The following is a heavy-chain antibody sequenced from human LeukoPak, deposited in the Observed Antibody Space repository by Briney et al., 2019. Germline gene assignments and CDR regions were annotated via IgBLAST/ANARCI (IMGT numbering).Heavy chain of an antibody. CDR1: GFTFSNYG. CDR3: AREGGYYDSSGYYPYDAFDI. CDR2: IWYDGSNK. D-gene: IGHD3-22*01. J-gene: IGHJ3*02. V-gene: IGHV3-33*01. Sequence: GGSLRLSCAASGFTFSNYGMHWVRQAPGKGLEWVAVIWYDGSNKYYADSVKGRFTISRDSSKNTLYLQMNSLRAEDTAVYYCAREGGYYDSSGYYPYDAFDIWGQGTMVTVSS.